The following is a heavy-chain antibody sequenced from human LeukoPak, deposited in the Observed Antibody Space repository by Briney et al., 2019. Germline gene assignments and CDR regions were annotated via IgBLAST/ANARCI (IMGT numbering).Heavy chain of an antibody. CDR3: ASGDLIPSLGWFDP. D-gene: IGHD3-3*01. CDR1: GVTFSSYG. Sequence: SGGSLRLSCAASGVTFSSYGMHWVRQAPGKGLEWVAFIRYDGSNKYYADSVKGRFTISRDNSKNTLYLQMNSLRAEDTAVYYCASGDLIPSLGWFDPWGQGTLVTVSS. CDR2: IRYDGSNK. J-gene: IGHJ5*02. V-gene: IGHV3-30*02.